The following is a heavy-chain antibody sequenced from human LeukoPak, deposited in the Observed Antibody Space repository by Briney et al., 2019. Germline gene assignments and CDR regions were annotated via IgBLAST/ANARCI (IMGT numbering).Heavy chain of an antibody. D-gene: IGHD3-3*01. V-gene: IGHV1-2*02. J-gene: IGHJ3*02. Sequence: GASVKVSCKASGYTFTDSYMYWVRLAPGQGLEWLGWINPNSGGTKYAQKFQGRVTMTRNTSISTAYMELSSLRSEDTAVYYCARIWSGYYTDPLEDAFDIWGQGTMVTVSS. CDR1: GYTFTDSY. CDR2: INPNSGGT. CDR3: ARIWSGYYTDPLEDAFDI.